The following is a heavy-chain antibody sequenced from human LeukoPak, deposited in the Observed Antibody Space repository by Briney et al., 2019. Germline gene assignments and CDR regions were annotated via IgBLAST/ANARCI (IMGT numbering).Heavy chain of an antibody. V-gene: IGHV1-46*01. CDR1: GYTFTSYY. CDR2: TNPSGGRT. D-gene: IGHD5-18*01. Sequence: ASVKVSCKASGYTFTSYYIHWVRQAPGQGLEWMGVTNPSGGRTTYAQKFQGRVTMTRDTSTSTVYMELSSLRSDDTAVYYCARVNSYGYYYYYGMDVWGQGTTVTVSS. CDR3: ARVNSYGYYYYYGMDV. J-gene: IGHJ6*02.